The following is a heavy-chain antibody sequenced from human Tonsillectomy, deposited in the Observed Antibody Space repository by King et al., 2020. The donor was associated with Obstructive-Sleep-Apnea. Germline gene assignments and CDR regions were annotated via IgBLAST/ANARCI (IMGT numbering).Heavy chain of an antibody. J-gene: IGHJ6*02. CDR2: IDPTDSYT. V-gene: IGHV5-10-1*03. CDR3: ARRGYQLPRFGLDV. CDR1: GYMFTSTW. Sequence: VQLVQSGTEMKKPGESLRISCQGSGYMFTSTWISWVRLMPGKGLEWVGNIDPTDSYTNYSPSFQGHVTISVYKSISTAYLQWGSLKASDTAIYYCARRGYQLPRFGLDVWGQGTTVAVSS. D-gene: IGHD2-2*01.